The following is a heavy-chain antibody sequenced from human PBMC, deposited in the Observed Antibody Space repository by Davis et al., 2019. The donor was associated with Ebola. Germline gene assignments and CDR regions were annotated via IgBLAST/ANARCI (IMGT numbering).Heavy chain of an antibody. CDR3: STGSYPREY. Sequence: GESLTISCAASGFTFSGSAMHWVRQASGKGLEWVGRIRSKANSYATAYAASVKGRFTISRDDSKNTAYLQMNSLKTEDTAVYYCSTGSYPREYWGQGTLVTVSS. CDR2: IRSKANSYAT. V-gene: IGHV3-73*01. D-gene: IGHD1-26*01. J-gene: IGHJ4*02. CDR1: GFTFSGSA.